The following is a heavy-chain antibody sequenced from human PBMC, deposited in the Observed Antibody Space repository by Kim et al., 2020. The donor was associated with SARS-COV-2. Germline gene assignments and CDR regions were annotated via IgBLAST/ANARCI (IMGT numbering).Heavy chain of an antibody. J-gene: IGHJ4*02. CDR2: IIPIFGTA. CDR3: ARSRAAFTIFGVVLTSADY. Sequence: SVKVSCKASGGTFSSYAISWVRQAPGQGLEWMGGIIPIFGTANYAQKFQGRVTITADESTSTAYMELSSLRSEDTAVYYCARSRAAFTIFGVVLTSADYWCQGTLVTVSS. V-gene: IGHV1-69*13. D-gene: IGHD3-3*01. CDR1: GGTFSSYA.